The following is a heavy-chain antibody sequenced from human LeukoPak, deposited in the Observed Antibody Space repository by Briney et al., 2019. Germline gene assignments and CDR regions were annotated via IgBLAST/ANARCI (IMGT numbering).Heavy chain of an antibody. CDR3: AKESLRVVPSATFDY. V-gene: IGHV3-21*04. D-gene: IGHD2-2*01. J-gene: IGHJ4*02. CDR2: ISGTSTYI. Sequence: GGSLRLSCAASGFSFSTYFMNWVRQTPGKGLEWVSSISGTSTYIYYADSVKGRFTISRDNAKNSLYLQMNSLRAEDTAVYYCAKESLRVVPSATFDYWGQGTLVTVSS. CDR1: GFSFSTYF.